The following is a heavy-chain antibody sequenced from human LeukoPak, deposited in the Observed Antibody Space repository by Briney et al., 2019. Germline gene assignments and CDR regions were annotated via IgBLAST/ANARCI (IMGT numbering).Heavy chain of an antibody. CDR2: INQDGSDK. Sequence: GGSLRLSCAASGFSFSSYNMNWVRQAPGKGLEWVANINQDGSDKNYVHSVKGRFTISRDNAKNSLYLQMNSLRAEDTAVYYCAKGYYDSSGLTDYWGQGTLVIVSS. CDR1: GFSFSSYN. D-gene: IGHD3-22*01. V-gene: IGHV3-7*01. J-gene: IGHJ4*02. CDR3: AKGYYDSSGLTDY.